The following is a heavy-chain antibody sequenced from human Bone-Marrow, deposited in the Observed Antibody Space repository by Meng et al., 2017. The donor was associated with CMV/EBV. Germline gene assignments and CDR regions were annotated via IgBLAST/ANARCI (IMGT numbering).Heavy chain of an antibody. CDR2: IIPILGIA. V-gene: IGHV1-69*10. CDR3: ARGGGLRFLEWLPPLRNYYYYGMDV. D-gene: IGHD3-3*01. Sequence: SVKVSCKASGGTFSSYAISWVRQAPGQGLEWMGGIIPILGIANYAQKFQGRVTITADKSTSTAYMELSSLRSEDTAVYYCARGGGLRFLEWLPPLRNYYYYGMDVWGQGTTVTVSS. J-gene: IGHJ6*02. CDR1: GGTFSSYA.